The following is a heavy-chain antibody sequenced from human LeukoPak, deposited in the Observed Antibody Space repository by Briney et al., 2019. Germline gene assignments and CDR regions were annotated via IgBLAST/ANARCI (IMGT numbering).Heavy chain of an antibody. CDR1: GFTFSDSG. CDR2: ISYDGRNK. D-gene: IGHD3-10*01. J-gene: IGHJ4*02. CDR3: AKDAQVRGVINGFDY. Sequence: PGGSLRLSCAASGFTFSDSGIHWVRQAPGKGLEWVAVISYDGRNKHYADSVKGRFTISRDNSKNTLYLQMNSLTAVDTAMYYCAKDAQVRGVINGFDYWGQGTLVTVSS. V-gene: IGHV3-30*18.